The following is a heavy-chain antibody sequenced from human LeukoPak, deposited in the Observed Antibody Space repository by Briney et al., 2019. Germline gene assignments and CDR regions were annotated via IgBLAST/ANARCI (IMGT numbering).Heavy chain of an antibody. D-gene: IGHD6-19*01. J-gene: IGHJ5*02. CDR1: GFTFSSYA. V-gene: IGHV3-30-3*01. Sequence: GRSLRLSCATSGFTFSSYAMHWVRQTPGKGLEWVAVISYDGSNKYYADSVKGRFTISRDNSKNTLYLQMNSLRAEDTAVYYCAREDIAVAGTYVDPWGQGTLVTVSS. CDR3: AREDIAVAGTYVDP. CDR2: ISYDGSNK.